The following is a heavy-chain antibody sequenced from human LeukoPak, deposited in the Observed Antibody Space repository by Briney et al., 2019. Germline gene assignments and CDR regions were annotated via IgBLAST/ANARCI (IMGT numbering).Heavy chain of an antibody. V-gene: IGHV4-30-2*01. CDR3: ARIGYDSSGYSYYYYYMDV. Sequence: KPSETLSLTCTVSGGSISSGGYYWSWIRQPPGKGLEWIGYIYHSGSTYYNPTLKSRVTISVDRSKNQFSLKLSSVTAADTAVYYCARIGYDSSGYSYYYYYMDVWGKGTTVTVSS. J-gene: IGHJ6*03. CDR2: IYHSGST. CDR1: GGSISSGGYY. D-gene: IGHD3-22*01.